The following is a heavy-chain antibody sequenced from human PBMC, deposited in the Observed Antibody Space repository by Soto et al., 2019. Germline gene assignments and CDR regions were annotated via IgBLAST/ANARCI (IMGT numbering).Heavy chain of an antibody. Sequence: GGSLRLSCAASGFTFSNYDMSWVRQAPGKGLEWVSSISSSGSSTNYADSAKGRFTISRDNPKNTLYLQMSSLSAADTATYFFSMLDFGSGSNCVFGAPAFAYWGQGNLVTVSS. V-gene: IGHV3-23*01. CDR1: GFTFSNYD. CDR3: SMLDFGSGSNCVFGAPAFAY. D-gene: IGHD3-3*01. J-gene: IGHJ4*02. CDR2: ISSSGSST.